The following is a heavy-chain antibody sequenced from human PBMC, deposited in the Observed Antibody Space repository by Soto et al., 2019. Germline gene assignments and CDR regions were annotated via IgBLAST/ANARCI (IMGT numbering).Heavy chain of an antibody. CDR3: GRLWGAAPGPRDY. CDR2: ISSSGTTI. D-gene: IGHD6-13*01. V-gene: IGHV3-48*03. CDR1: EFTFSSYE. J-gene: IGHJ4*02. Sequence: PWGSLRLSCVASEFTFSSYEMNWFRQAPGKGLEWVSYISSSGTTIYYTDSVKGRFTISRDNATKSLYLQMNSLRAEDTAVYYCGRLWGAAPGPRDYWGKGTLVTVAS.